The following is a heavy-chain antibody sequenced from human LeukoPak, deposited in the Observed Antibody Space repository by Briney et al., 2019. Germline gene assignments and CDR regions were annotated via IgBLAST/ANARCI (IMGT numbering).Heavy chain of an antibody. CDR2: INLNGGST. J-gene: IGHJ4*02. CDR1: GYTFTSYY. Sequence: ASVKVSCKTSGYTFTSYYMHWVRQAPGQGLEWMGIINLNGGSTNYAQKFKGRVTITRDTSTSTVYIELNSLRSEDTALFYWTRVYCRSSCCYNADYWGEGTQVTVSS. CDR3: TRVYCRSSCCYNADY. D-gene: IGHD2-2*02. V-gene: IGHV1-46*03.